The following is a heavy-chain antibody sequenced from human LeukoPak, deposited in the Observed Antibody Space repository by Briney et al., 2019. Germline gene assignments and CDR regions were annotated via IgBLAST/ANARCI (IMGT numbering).Heavy chain of an antibody. CDR1: GDSIISSSHY. V-gene: IGHV4-39*01. D-gene: IGHD4-17*01. J-gene: IGHJ4*02. Sequence: SETLSLTCTVSGDSIISSSHYWGWIRQPPGKGLEWIGSIYYSGSTFYNPSLKSRVTISVDTSKKHFSLKLSSVTAADTAVYFCARHWKYGDYQWDYWGQGTLVTVSS. CDR2: IYYSGST. CDR3: ARHWKYGDYQWDY.